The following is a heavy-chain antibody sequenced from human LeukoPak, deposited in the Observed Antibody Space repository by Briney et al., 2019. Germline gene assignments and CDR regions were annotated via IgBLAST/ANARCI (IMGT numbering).Heavy chain of an antibody. Sequence: GESLKISCKGSGYSFTSHWIGWVRQMPGKGLEWMGIIYPGDSDTRYSPSFQGQVTISADKSISTAYLQWSSLKASDTAMYYCARLPGIAAAGTNFDYWGQGTLVTVSS. CDR2: IYPGDSDT. CDR1: GYSFTSHW. CDR3: ARLPGIAAAGTNFDY. J-gene: IGHJ4*02. V-gene: IGHV5-51*01. D-gene: IGHD6-13*01.